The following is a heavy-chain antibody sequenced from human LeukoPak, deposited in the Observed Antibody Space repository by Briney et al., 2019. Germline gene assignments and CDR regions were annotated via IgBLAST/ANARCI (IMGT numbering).Heavy chain of an antibody. CDR1: GFTFSSYA. CDR2: ISSSGSTI. Sequence: GGSLRLSCAASGFTFSSYAMSWVRQAPGKGLEWVSYISSSGSTIHYADSVKGRFTISRDNAKNSLYLQMNSLRAEDTAVYYCARAPLQGFDPWGQGTLVTVSS. V-gene: IGHV3-48*04. J-gene: IGHJ5*02. D-gene: IGHD4-11*01. CDR3: ARAPLQGFDP.